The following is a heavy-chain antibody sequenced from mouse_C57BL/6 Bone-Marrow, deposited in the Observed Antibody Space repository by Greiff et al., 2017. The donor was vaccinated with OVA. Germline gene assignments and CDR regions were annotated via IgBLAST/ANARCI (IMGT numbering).Heavy chain of an antibody. V-gene: IGHV1-7*01. Sequence: VQVVESGAELAKPGASVKLSCKASGYTFTSYWMHWVKQRPGQGLEWIGYINPSSGYTKYNQKFKDKATLTADESSSTAYMQLSSLTYEDSAVYYCAKKGYEYDVAWFAYWGQGTLVTVSA. CDR1: GYTFTSYW. J-gene: IGHJ3*01. D-gene: IGHD2-4*01. CDR3: AKKGYEYDVAWFAY. CDR2: INPSSGYT.